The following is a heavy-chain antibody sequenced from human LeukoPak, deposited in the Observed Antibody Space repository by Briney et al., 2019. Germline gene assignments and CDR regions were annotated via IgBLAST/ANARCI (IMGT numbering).Heavy chain of an antibody. V-gene: IGHV3-33*01. CDR3: SRDHGDYSFDY. CDR1: GFTCSNYG. D-gene: IGHD4-17*01. CDR2: IWFDGSNI. J-gene: IGHJ4*02. Sequence: PGRSLRLSCVASGFTCSNYGMNWVLQAPVKGLEWVAIIWFDGSNIDYADSVKGRFTISRDNSKNTLFLQMNSLRAEDTAVYYCSRDHGDYSFDYWGQGTLVTVSS.